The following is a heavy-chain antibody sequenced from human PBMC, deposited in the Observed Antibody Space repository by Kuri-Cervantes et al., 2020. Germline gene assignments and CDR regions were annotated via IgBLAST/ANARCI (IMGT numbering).Heavy chain of an antibody. CDR2: IYYSGST. CDR3: ARGHELLWFGEPIWGDAFDI. Sequence: SETLSLTCTVSGGSISSSSYYWGWIRQPPGKGLEWIGSIYYSGSTNYNPSLKSRVTISVDTSKNQFSLKLSSVTAADTAVYYCARGHELLWFGEPIWGDAFDIWGQGTMDTVSS. V-gene: IGHV4-39*07. CDR1: GGSISSSSYY. D-gene: IGHD3-10*01. J-gene: IGHJ3*02.